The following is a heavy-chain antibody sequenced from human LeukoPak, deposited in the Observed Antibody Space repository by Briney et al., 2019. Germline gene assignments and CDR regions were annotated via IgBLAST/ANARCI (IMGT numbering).Heavy chain of an antibody. D-gene: IGHD2-2*01. J-gene: IGHJ6*03. V-gene: IGHV1-46*01. CDR3: ARGGLLGCSSTSCYYYYYMDV. CDR1: GYTFTSYY. CDR2: ISPSGGST. Sequence: GASVKVSCKASGYTFTSYYMHWVRQAPGQGLEWMGIISPSGGSTSYAQKFQGRVTMTRNTSISTAYMELSSLRSEDTAVYYCARGGLLGCSSTSCYYYYYMDVWGKGTTVTISS.